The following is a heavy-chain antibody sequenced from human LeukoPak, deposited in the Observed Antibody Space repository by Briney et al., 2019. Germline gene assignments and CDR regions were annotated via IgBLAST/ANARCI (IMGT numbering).Heavy chain of an antibody. D-gene: IGHD1-20*01. V-gene: IGHV4-59*01. CDR2: IYYSGST. Sequence: SETLSPTCTVSGGSISTYYWSWIRQPPGKGLEWIGYIYYSGSTNYNSSLKSRVTISIDTSKNQFSLRLSSVTAADTAVYYCARDNLADYFDYWGQGTLVTVSS. CDR3: ARDNLADYFDY. J-gene: IGHJ4*02. CDR1: GGSISTYY.